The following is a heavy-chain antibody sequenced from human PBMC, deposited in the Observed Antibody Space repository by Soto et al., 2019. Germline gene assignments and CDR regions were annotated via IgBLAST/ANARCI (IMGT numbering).Heavy chain of an antibody. V-gene: IGHV3-30-3*01. CDR2: ISYDGSNK. CDR1: GFTFSSYA. D-gene: IGHD5-18*01. CDR3: ARDGPIQLWLGYYFDY. J-gene: IGHJ4*02. Sequence: QVQLVESGGGVVQPGRSLRLSCAASGFTFSSYAMHRVRQAPGKGLEWVAVISYDGSNKYYADSVKGRFTISRDNSKNTLYLQMNSLRAEDTAVYYRARDGPIQLWLGYYFDYWGQGTLVTVSS.